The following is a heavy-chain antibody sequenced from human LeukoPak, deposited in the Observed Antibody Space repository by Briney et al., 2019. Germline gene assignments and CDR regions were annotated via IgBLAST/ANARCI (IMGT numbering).Heavy chain of an antibody. D-gene: IGHD3-22*01. V-gene: IGHV4-59*01. Sequence: SETLSLTCTVSGGSITNYYWSWIRQPPGKGLEWIGYIYYSGSTNYNPSLKSRVTISVDTSTNQFSLKLNSVTAADTAVYFCARGGRLLGKFDYWGQGTLVTVSS. J-gene: IGHJ4*02. CDR1: GGSITNYY. CDR3: ARGGRLLGKFDY. CDR2: IYYSGST.